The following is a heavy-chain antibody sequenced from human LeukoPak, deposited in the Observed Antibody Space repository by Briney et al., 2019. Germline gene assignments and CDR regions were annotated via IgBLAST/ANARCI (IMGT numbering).Heavy chain of an antibody. CDR2: INPSGGST. J-gene: IGHJ4*02. CDR1: GYTFTSYY. V-gene: IGHV1-46*01. Sequence: ASVKVSCKASGYTFTSYYMHWVRQAPGQGLEWMGIINPSGGSTSYAQKFQGRVTMTRDTSTSTVYMELSSLRSEDTAVYYCAREQTSRTPGTTSDDYWGQGTLVTVSS. D-gene: IGHD1-1*01. CDR3: AREQTSRTPGTTSDDY.